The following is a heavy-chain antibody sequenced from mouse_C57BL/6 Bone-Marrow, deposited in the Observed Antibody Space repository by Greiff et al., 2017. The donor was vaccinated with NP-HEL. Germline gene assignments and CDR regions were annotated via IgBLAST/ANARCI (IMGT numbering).Heavy chain of an antibody. V-gene: IGHV1-59*01. J-gene: IGHJ4*01. Sequence: QVQLQQPGAELVRPGTSVKLSCKASGYTFTSYWMHWVKQRPGQGLEWIGVIDPSDSYTNYHQKFKGTATLPVDTSSSTAYMQLSSLTAEDSAVYYCASFYYYAMDYWGQGTSVTVSS. CDR1: GYTFTSYW. CDR2: IDPSDSYT. CDR3: ASFYYYAMDY.